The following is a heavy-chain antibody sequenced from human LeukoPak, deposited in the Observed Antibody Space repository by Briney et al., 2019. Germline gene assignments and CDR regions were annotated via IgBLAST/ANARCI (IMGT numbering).Heavy chain of an antibody. J-gene: IGHJ4*02. CDR3: ATSRGLILEWLLFFDY. D-gene: IGHD3-3*01. Sequence: GASVKVSCKASGYTFTGYYMHWVRQAPGQGLEWMGWINPNSGGTNYAQKFQGRVTMTRDTSIGTAYMELSRLRSDDTAVYYCATSRGLILEWLLFFDYWGQGTLVTVSS. CDR1: GYTFTGYY. V-gene: IGHV1-2*02. CDR2: INPNSGGT.